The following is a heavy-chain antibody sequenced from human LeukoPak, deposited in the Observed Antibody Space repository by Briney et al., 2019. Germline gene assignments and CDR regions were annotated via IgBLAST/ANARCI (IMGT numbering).Heavy chain of an antibody. CDR1: GGSFSGYY. Sequence: SETLSLTCAVYGGSFSGYYWSWIRQPPGKGLEWIGEINHSGSTNYNPSLKSRVTISVDTSKNQFSLKLSSVTAADTAVYYCAKDLSARFGELLFFMDVWGKGTTVTVSS. V-gene: IGHV4-34*01. CDR2: INHSGST. D-gene: IGHD3-10*01. J-gene: IGHJ6*04. CDR3: AKDLSARFGELLFFMDV.